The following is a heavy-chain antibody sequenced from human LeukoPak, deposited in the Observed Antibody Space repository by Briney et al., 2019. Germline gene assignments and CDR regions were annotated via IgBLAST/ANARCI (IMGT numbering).Heavy chain of an antibody. CDR1: GGSISSGSYY. D-gene: IGHD6-13*01. J-gene: IGHJ4*02. V-gene: IGHV4-61*02. Sequence: SQTLSLTCTVSGGSISSGSYYWSWIRQPAGKGLEWIGRIYTSGSTNYNPSLKSRVTISVDTSKNQFSLKLSSVTAADTAVYYCARVAYSTTWFNLYFDYWGQGTMVTVSS. CDR2: IYTSGST. CDR3: ARVAYSTTWFNLYFDY.